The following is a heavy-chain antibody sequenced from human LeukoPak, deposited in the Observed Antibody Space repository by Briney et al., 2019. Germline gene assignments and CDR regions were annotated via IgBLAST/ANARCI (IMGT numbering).Heavy chain of an antibody. V-gene: IGHV1-18*01. CDR3: ARDVSRGYMDY. Sequence: ASVEVSCKASGYSFSDYGVTWVRQAPGQGLEWMGWISVSSGTTTYAENFQGRVTLTTDASTTTAYMEVTSLTSDDTAVYYCARDVSRGYMDYWGHGTLVTVAS. CDR1: GYSFSDYG. CDR2: ISVSSGTT. J-gene: IGHJ4*01.